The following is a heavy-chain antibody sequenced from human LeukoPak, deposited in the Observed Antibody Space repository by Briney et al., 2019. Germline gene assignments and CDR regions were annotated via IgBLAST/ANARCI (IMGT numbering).Heavy chain of an antibody. CDR3: AIGQVYSSSWGDYYYGMDV. Sequence: ASVKVSCKASGYTFTSYDINWVRQATGQGLEWMGWMNPNSGNTGYAQKFQGRVTMTTNTSISTAYMELSSLRSEDTAVYYCAIGQVYSSSWGDYYYGMDVWGQGTTVTVSS. V-gene: IGHV1-8*01. J-gene: IGHJ6*02. CDR2: MNPNSGNT. CDR1: GYTFTSYD. D-gene: IGHD6-13*01.